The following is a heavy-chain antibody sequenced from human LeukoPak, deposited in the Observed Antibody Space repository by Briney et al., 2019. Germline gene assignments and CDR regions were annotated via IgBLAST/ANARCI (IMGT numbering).Heavy chain of an antibody. J-gene: IGHJ4*02. Sequence: GGSLRLSCAASGLIFSNYAMTWVRQAPGKGPEWVSAISGSGANTYYADSVKGRFTISRDNSKNTLYLQMNSLRAEDTAVYYCARSVSTRFTSPRRPYYFDSWGQGTLVTVSS. CDR3: ARSVSTRFTSPRRPYYFDS. D-gene: IGHD3-10*01. CDR2: ISGSGANT. CDR1: GLIFSNYA. V-gene: IGHV3-23*01.